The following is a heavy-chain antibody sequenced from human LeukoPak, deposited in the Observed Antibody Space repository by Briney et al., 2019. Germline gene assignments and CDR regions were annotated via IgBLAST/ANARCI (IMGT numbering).Heavy chain of an antibody. CDR3: ARANYYGSGKKDLDY. CDR2: MNPNSGNT. Sequence: VASVKVSCKASGYTFTTYDINWVRQATGQGLEWMGWMNPNSGNTGYAQKFRGRVTMTRNTSMSTAYMELSSLRSEDTAVYYCARANYYGSGKKDLDYWGQGTLVTVSS. D-gene: IGHD3-10*01. V-gene: IGHV1-8*01. J-gene: IGHJ4*02. CDR1: GYTFTTYD.